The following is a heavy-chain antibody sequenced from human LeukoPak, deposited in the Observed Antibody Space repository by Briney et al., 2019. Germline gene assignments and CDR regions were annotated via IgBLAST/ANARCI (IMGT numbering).Heavy chain of an antibody. D-gene: IGHD3-22*01. Sequence: PGRSLRLSCAASGFTFSSYAMSWVPQAPGKGLEWVSAISGSGGSTYYADSVKGRFTISRDNSKNTLYLQMNSLRAEDTAVYYCAKDVTMIVVVLFDYWGQGTLVTVSS. J-gene: IGHJ4*02. CDR2: ISGSGGST. CDR3: AKDVTMIVVVLFDY. CDR1: GFTFSSYA. V-gene: IGHV3-23*01.